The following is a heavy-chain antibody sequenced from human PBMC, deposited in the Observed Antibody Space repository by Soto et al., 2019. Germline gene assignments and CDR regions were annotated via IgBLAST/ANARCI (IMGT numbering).Heavy chain of an antibody. Sequence: SQTLSLTCDISGDSVSSNTAAWNWVRQSPSRGLEWLGRTYYRSKWYYDYALSVKSRITINPDTSKNQYSLQLNSVTPEDTAAYYCTRGEQYSGRIFDYWGQGTLVTV. V-gene: IGHV6-1*01. CDR2: TYYRSKWYY. J-gene: IGHJ4*01. CDR3: TRGEQYSGRIFDY. D-gene: IGHD1-26*01. CDR1: GDSVSSNTAA.